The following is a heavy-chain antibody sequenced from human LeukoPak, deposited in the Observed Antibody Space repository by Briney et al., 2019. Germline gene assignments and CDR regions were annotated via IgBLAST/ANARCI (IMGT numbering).Heavy chain of an antibody. V-gene: IGHV1-18*01. CDR3: ARIAAAPGQDAFDI. Sequence: ASVKVSCKASGYTFTSYGIGWVRQAPGQGLEWMGWISAYNGNTNYAQKLQGRVTMTTDTSTSTAYMELRSLRSDDTAVYYCARIAAAPGQDAFDIWGQGTMVTASS. J-gene: IGHJ3*02. CDR1: GYTFTSYG. D-gene: IGHD6-13*01. CDR2: ISAYNGNT.